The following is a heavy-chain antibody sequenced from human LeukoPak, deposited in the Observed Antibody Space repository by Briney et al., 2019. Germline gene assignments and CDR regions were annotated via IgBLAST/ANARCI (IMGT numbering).Heavy chain of an antibody. J-gene: IGHJ4*02. CDR1: GYTFTSYY. Sequence: ASVKVSCKASGYTFTSYYMHWMRQAPGQGPEWMGIINPRGGSTDYAQKFQGRITMTSDTSASTVYMELNSLRSDDTAVYFCARVGSAAATADYWGQGTLVTVSS. V-gene: IGHV1-46*01. CDR2: INPRGGST. D-gene: IGHD6-25*01. CDR3: ARVGSAAATADY.